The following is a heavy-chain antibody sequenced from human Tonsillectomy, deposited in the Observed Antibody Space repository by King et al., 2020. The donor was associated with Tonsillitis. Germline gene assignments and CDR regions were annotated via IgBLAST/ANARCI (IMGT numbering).Heavy chain of an antibody. D-gene: IGHD3-22*01. V-gene: IGHV4-59*08. CDR1: GGSISSYY. CDR3: ARPEGDSSGRGDAFDI. Sequence: QLQESGPGLVKPSETLSLTCTVSGGSISSYYWSWIRQPPGKGLEWIGYIYYSGSTNYNPSLKSRVTISVDTSKNQFSLKLSSVTAADTAVYYCARPEGDSSGRGDAFDIWGQGTMVTVSS. J-gene: IGHJ3*02. CDR2: IYYSGST.